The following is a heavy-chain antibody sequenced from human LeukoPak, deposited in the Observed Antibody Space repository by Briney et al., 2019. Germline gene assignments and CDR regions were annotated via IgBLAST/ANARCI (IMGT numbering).Heavy chain of an antibody. Sequence: GSVKVSCKASGYTFTSYGISWVRQAPGQGLEWMGWISPYNGNTNYAPTLQGRLTMTTDTSTSTAYMELRSLRADDTAVYYCARDRQCGYWGQGTLVTVSS. CDR3: ARDRQCGY. J-gene: IGHJ4*02. CDR2: ISPYNGNT. V-gene: IGHV1-18*01. D-gene: IGHD2-21*01. CDR1: GYTFTSYG.